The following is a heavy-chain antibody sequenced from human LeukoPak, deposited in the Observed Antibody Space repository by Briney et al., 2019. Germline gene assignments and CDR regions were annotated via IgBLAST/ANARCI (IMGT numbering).Heavy chain of an antibody. V-gene: IGHV3-30*02. CDR1: GFTFSTYA. J-gene: IGHJ4*02. CDR2: IWYDGSNK. CDR3: AKIVDQWLVDY. D-gene: IGHD6-19*01. Sequence: PGGSLRLSCAASGFTFSTYAMHWVRQAPGKGLEWVAVIWYDGSNKYYADSVKGRFTISRDNSKNTLYLQMNSLRAEDTAVYYCAKIVDQWLVDYWGQGTLVTVSS.